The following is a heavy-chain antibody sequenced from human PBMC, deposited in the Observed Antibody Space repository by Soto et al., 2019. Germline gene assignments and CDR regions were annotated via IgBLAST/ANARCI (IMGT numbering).Heavy chain of an antibody. J-gene: IGHJ3*02. V-gene: IGHV4-30-4*02. D-gene: IGHD2-2*01. CDR3: ARYCSSTSCYLGPVDAFDI. CDR2: IYYSGST. Sequence: SDTLSLTCTVSGGSISSGDYYWSWIRQPPGKGLEWIGYIYYSGSTYYNPSLKSRVTISVDTSKNQFSLKLSSVTAADTAVYYCARYCSSTSCYLGPVDAFDIWGQGTMVTVSS. CDR1: GGSISSGDYY.